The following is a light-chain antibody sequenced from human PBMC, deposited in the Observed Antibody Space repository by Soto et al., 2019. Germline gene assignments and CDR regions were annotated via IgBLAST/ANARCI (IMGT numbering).Light chain of an antibody. J-gene: IGKJ2*01. CDR3: QQYGNLPRT. CDR1: QSVRNNY. Sequence: IVLTQSPGTLSLSPGDRATLSCRASQSVRNNYLAWYQHKPGQAPRLLIYGASSRATGIPDRFSGSGSGTDFTLTISRLEPEDFAVYYCQQYGNLPRTFGQGTKLEI. V-gene: IGKV3-20*01. CDR2: GAS.